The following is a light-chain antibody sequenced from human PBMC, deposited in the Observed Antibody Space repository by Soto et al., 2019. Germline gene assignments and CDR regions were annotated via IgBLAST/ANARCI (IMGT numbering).Light chain of an antibody. V-gene: IGKV1-5*01. CDR2: DAS. J-gene: IGKJ5*01. Sequence: DIQLTQSPSTLSASVGDTVTVTCRASQSIGRWLAWYQQKPGKAPKLLIFDASTLENGVPARFSGTVSGTEFSLTITSLQPEDFATYYCQQLFDSPITFGQGTRLEIK. CDR3: QQLFDSPIT. CDR1: QSIGRW.